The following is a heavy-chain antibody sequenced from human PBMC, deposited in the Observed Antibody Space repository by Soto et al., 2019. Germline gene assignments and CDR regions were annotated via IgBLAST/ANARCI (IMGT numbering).Heavy chain of an antibody. CDR3: VSSRVVVTTSHYYYYGMDV. Sequence: QVQLVQSGAEVKKPGSSVKVSCKASGGTFSSYAISWVRQAPGQGLEWMGGIIPIFGTANYEQKFQGTVTITADESTSPAYVELSSLRSEDTAVYYCVSSRVVVTTSHYYYYGMDVWGQGTTVTVSS. J-gene: IGHJ6*02. D-gene: IGHD2-21*02. CDR1: GGTFSSYA. V-gene: IGHV1-69*12. CDR2: IIPIFGTA.